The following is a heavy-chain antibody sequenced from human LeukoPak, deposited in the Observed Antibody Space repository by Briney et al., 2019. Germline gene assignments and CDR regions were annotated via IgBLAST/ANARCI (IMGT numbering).Heavy chain of an antibody. D-gene: IGHD6-19*01. CDR2: ISYDGSNK. J-gene: IGHJ4*02. V-gene: IGHV3-30*04. CDR1: GFTFSSYA. Sequence: GGSLRLSCAASGFTFSSYAMHWVRQAPGKGLEWVAVISYDGSNKYYADSVKGRFTISRDNSKNTLYLQMNSLRAEDTAVYYCARERNGWFFDYWGQGTLVTVPS. CDR3: ARERNGWFFDY.